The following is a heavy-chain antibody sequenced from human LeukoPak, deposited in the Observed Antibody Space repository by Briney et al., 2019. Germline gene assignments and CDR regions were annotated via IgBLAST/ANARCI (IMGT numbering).Heavy chain of an antibody. CDR1: VYTLTELS. J-gene: IGHJ4*02. CDR3: ATVTGRVYYYGSGSYVLAY. D-gene: IGHD3-10*01. CDR2: FDPEDGET. V-gene: IGHV1-24*01. Sequence: ASVTVSCKLSVYTLTELSMQWVRQAPGKGREWMGGFDPEDGETIYAQKFQGRVTMTEDTSTDTAYMELSSVRSEDTAVYYCATVTGRVYYYGSGSYVLAYWGQGTLVTVSS.